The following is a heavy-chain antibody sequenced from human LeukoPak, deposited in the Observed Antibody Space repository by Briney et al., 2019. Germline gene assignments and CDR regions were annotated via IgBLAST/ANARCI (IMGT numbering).Heavy chain of an antibody. V-gene: IGHV7-4-1*02. CDR3: ARDLVLTTYYYGSGTPYTAGYGFDP. CDR1: GYTFTSYA. J-gene: IGHJ5*02. CDR2: INTNTGNP. Sequence: ASVKVSCKASGYTFTSYAMNWVRQAPGQGLEWMGWINTNTGNPTYAQGFTGRFVFSLDTSVSTAYLQISSLKAEDTAVYYCARDLVLTTYYYGSGTPYTAGYGFDPWGQGTLVTVSS. D-gene: IGHD3-10*01.